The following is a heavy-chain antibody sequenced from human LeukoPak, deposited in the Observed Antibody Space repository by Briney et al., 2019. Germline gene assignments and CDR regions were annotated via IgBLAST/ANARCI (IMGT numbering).Heavy chain of an antibody. D-gene: IGHD2-15*01. V-gene: IGHV4-59*01. Sequence: SETLSLTCTVSGGSISSYYWSWIRQPPGKGLEWIGYIYYSGSTNYNPSLKSRVTISVDTSKNQFSLKLSSVTAADTAVYYCARDVGIGDAFDIWGQGTMVTVSS. CDR1: GGSISSYY. CDR3: ARDVGIGDAFDI. J-gene: IGHJ3*02. CDR2: IYYSGST.